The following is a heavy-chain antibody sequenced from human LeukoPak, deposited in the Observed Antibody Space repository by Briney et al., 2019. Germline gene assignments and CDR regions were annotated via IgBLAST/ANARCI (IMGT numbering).Heavy chain of an antibody. Sequence: GESLKISFKGYGYSFTSYWIGWVRPMPGKGLEWMGSIYPGDSDTRYSPSFQGQVTISADKSISTAYLQWSSLKASDTAMFYCARRLAAAGTGDFDYWGQGTLVTVSS. D-gene: IGHD6-13*01. CDR1: GYSFTSYW. CDR2: IYPGDSDT. CDR3: ARRLAAAGTGDFDY. V-gene: IGHV5-51*01. J-gene: IGHJ4*02.